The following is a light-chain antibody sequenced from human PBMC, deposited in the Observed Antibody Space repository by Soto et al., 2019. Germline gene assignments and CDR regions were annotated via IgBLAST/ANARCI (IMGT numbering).Light chain of an antibody. CDR3: QTTGTGIHWV. V-gene: IGLV4-69*01. J-gene: IGLJ3*02. CDR1: SGHSSFA. CDR2: LNSDGSH. Sequence: QPVLTQSPSASASLGASVKLTCTLSSGHSSFAIALHQQQPEKGPRYLMKLNSDGSHSKGDGIPDRFSGSSSGAEPYLTTSRLPAEDEAYYYCQTTGTGIHWVFGGGTQLTVL.